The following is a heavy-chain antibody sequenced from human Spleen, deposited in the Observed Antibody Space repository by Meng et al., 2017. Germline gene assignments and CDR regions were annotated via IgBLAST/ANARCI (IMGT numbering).Heavy chain of an antibody. V-gene: IGHV1-18*01. CDR3: ARGSVGGDFDP. CDR2: ISTYNGNT. Sequence: VQLGPAGAWVKKPGASVKVSCKASGYTFINFGINWIRQAPGQGLEWMGWISTYNGNTNYAQKFQDRVTMTTDRSTSTAYMELRSLKSDDTAVYYCARGSVGGDFDPWGQGTLVTVSS. CDR1: GYTFINFG. D-gene: IGHD2-2*01. J-gene: IGHJ5*02.